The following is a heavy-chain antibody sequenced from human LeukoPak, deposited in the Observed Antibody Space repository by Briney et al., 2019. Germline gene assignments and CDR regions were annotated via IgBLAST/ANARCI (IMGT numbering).Heavy chain of an antibody. CDR3: ARGVTAAADTFDP. V-gene: IGHV1-69*04. CDR1: GGTLSSYA. D-gene: IGHD6-13*01. Sequence: GASVKVSCKASGGTLSSYAISWVRQAPGQGLEWMGRIIPIHGIANYAQKFQGRVTITADKSTSTAYMELSSLRSEDTAVYYCARGVTAAADTFDPWGQGTLVTVSS. J-gene: IGHJ5*02. CDR2: IIPIHGIA.